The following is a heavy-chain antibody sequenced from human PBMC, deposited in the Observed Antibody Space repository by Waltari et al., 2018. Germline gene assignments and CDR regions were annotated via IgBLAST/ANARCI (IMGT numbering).Heavy chain of an antibody. CDR1: GFTFSSYG. V-gene: IGHV3-33*01. D-gene: IGHD3-10*01. Sequence: QVQLVESGGGVVQPGRSLRRSCAASGFTFSSYGMHWVRQAPGKGLEWVAVIWYDGSNKYYADSVKGRFTISRDNSKNTRYLQMNSLRAEDTAVYYCARDLWFGELSLGYWGQGTLVTVSS. J-gene: IGHJ4*02. CDR2: IWYDGSNK. CDR3: ARDLWFGELSLGY.